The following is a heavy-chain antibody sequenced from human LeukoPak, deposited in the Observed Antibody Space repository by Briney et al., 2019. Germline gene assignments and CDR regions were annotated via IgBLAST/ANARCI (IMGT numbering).Heavy chain of an antibody. J-gene: IGHJ6*02. CDR1: GCTFSSYA. V-gene: IGHV1-69*13. CDR3: AREDKFCSSWGNYCDCIDV. CDR2: IIPFFGTA. Sequence: VKVTFKASGCTFSSYAINWVRQPPGQGLEWMGGIIPFFGTANYAQKFQGGVTTISDEYSSKAYMGLSSLRSEEAAVYYCAREDKFCSSWGNYCDCIDVWGQGTTVTVSS. D-gene: IGHD6-13*01.